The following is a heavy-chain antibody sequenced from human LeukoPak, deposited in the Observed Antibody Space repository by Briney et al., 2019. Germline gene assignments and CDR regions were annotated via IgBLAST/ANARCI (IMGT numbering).Heavy chain of an antibody. CDR1: GFTLYRHG. D-gene: IGHD1-20*01. CDR2: IRAYKGNT. J-gene: IGHJ6*02. CDR3: ARDLSITGTTRNYYYGMDV. Sequence: GPVEGSCQASGFTLYRHGFSWVGPAPWQRLGWVGWIRAYKGNTNYAQKLQGRVTMTTDTSTSTAYMELRSLRSDDTAVYYCARDLSITGTTRNYYYGMDVWGQGTTVTVSS. V-gene: IGHV1-18*01.